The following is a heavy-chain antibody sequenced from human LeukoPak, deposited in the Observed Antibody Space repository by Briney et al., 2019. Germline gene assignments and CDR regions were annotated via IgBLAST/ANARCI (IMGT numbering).Heavy chain of an antibody. Sequence: SETLSLTCTVSGGSISSSSYYWGWIRQPPGKGLEWIGSIYYSGSTYYNPSLKSRVTISVDTSKNQFSLKLSSVTAADTAVYYCARWDDSAWAFGNWGPGTLVTVSS. V-gene: IGHV4-39*01. CDR1: GGSISSSSYY. J-gene: IGHJ4*02. CDR3: ARWDDSAWAFGN. D-gene: IGHD6-19*01. CDR2: IYYSGST.